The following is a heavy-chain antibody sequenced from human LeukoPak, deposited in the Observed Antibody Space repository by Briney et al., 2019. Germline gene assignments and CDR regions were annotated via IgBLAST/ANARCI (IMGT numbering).Heavy chain of an antibody. CDR1: GYTFTAYY. J-gene: IGHJ4*02. D-gene: IGHD1-7*01. CDR3: ARHYIDPGNYTPLGY. V-gene: IGHV1-2*02. Sequence: ASVKVSCKASGYTFTAYYVHWVRQAPGQGLEWMGWINPNSGDTSSAQKFQGRVTMTRDTSISTVYMELSRLRSDDTAVYYCARHYIDPGNYTPLGYWGQGTLVTVSS. CDR2: INPNSGDT.